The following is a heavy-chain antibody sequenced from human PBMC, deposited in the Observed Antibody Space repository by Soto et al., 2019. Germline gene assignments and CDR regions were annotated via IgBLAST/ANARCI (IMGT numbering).Heavy chain of an antibody. CDR3: SGDSSGYFDH. D-gene: IGHD3-22*01. J-gene: IGHJ4*02. CDR2: ISYDGSNK. V-gene: IGHV3-30-3*01. Sequence: PGGSLRLSCAASGFTFSSYAMHWVRQAPGKGLEWVAVISYDGSNKYYADSVKGRFTISRDNSKNTLYLQMNSLRAEDTAVYYCSGDSSGYFDHWGQGTLVTVSS. CDR1: GFTFSSYA.